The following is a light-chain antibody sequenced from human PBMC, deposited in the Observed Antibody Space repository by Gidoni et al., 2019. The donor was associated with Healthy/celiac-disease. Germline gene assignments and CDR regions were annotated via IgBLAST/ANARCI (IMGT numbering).Light chain of an antibody. CDR3: QQYGNLPV. Sequence: DIQMTQSPSSLSASVGDRVTITCQASQDISNYLNWYQQKPGKAPKLLIYDASNLATGVPSRFSGSGSGTDFTFTISSLQAEDIATYYCQQYGNLPVFXGXTKVEIK. CDR2: DAS. V-gene: IGKV1-33*01. CDR1: QDISNY. J-gene: IGKJ4*01.